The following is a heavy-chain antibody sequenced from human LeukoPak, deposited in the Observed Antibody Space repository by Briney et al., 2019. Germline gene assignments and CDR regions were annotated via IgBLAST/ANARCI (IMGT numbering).Heavy chain of an antibody. CDR3: AKVSSIYSSSWYELDY. CDR1: GFTFISYG. V-gene: IGHV3-30*18. Sequence: GGSLRLSCAASGFTFISYGMHWVRQAPGKGLEWVAFISYDGSNKYYAESVKGRFTISRDNSKNTLYLQMNSLRAEDTAVYYCAKVSSIYSSSWYELDYWGQGTLVTVSS. J-gene: IGHJ4*02. D-gene: IGHD6-13*01. CDR2: ISYDGSNK.